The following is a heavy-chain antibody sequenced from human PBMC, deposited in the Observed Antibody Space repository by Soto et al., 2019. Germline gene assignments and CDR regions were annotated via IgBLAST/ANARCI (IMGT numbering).Heavy chain of an antibody. D-gene: IGHD2-15*01. J-gene: IGHJ4*02. CDR1: GFTFSDHY. CDR3: TRVRLGAPTRYFDY. Sequence: PGGSLRLSCAASGFTFSDHYMDWVRQAPGKGLEWVGRIKNKANSYTTQYAASVRGRFTISRDDSKNSLFLQMNSLPTDDTAVYYCTRVRLGAPTRYFDYCGQGALVTVSS. V-gene: IGHV3-72*01. CDR2: IKNKANSYTT.